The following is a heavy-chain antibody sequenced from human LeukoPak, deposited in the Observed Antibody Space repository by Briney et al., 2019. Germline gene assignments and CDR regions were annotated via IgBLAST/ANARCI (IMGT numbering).Heavy chain of an antibody. CDR1: GYTFSAYY. D-gene: IGHD6-19*01. Sequence: GASVKVSCKASGYTFSAYYMHWVRQAPGQGLEWMGWINPNSGGTNYAQKFQGIVTMTRDTSISTAYMELSRLRSDDTAVYYCARGDLAVAGTFPNDYWGQGTPVTVSS. J-gene: IGHJ4*02. CDR2: INPNSGGT. CDR3: ARGDLAVAGTFPNDY. V-gene: IGHV1-2*02.